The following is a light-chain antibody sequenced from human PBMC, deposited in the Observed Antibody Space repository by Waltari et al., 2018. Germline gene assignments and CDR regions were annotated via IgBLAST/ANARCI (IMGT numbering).Light chain of an antibody. V-gene: IGKV1-39*01. CDR3: QQDYISPWT. CDR1: QPTATY. Sequence: DMQMTQSPSSLSASVGDRVTITCRASQPTATYVSWYQQKPGKGPKDLIYAASTLQTGVPTRFSGSGSGTDFTLTIAGLEPEDSGTYFCQQDYISPWTFGQGTTVEV. J-gene: IGKJ1*01. CDR2: AAS.